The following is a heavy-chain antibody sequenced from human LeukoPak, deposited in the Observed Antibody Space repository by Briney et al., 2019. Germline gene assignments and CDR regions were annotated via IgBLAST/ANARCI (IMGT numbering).Heavy chain of an antibody. V-gene: IGHV4-4*02. D-gene: IGHD3-10*01. CDR2: IYHSGST. CDR1: GGSISSSNW. J-gene: IGHJ4*02. CDR3: TREPRDSYGSANYGFDY. Sequence: PSGTLSLTCAVSGGSISSSNWWSWVRQPPGKGLEWIGEIYHSGSTNYNPSLKSRVTISVDKSKNQFSLKLSSVTAADTAVYYCTREPRDSYGSANYGFDYWGQGTLVTASS.